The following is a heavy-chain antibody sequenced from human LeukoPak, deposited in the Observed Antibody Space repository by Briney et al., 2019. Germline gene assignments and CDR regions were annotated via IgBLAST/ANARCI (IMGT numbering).Heavy chain of an antibody. D-gene: IGHD2-8*01. CDR2: INHSGST. Sequence: SETLSLTCAVYGGSFSGYYWSWIRQPPGKGPEWIGEINHSGSTNYNPSLESRVTVSLDKSKNQLSLNLTSVTAADTAVYYCSRENGAFSPFGYWGQGTLVTVLS. CDR3: SRENGAFSPFGY. CDR1: GGSFSGYY. J-gene: IGHJ4*02. V-gene: IGHV4-34*01.